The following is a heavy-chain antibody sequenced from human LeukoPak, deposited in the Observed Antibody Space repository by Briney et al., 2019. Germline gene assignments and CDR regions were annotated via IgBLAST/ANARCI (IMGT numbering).Heavy chain of an antibody. Sequence: SETLSLTCTVSGGSISSSSYYWGWIRQPPGKGLEWIGSIYYSGSTYYNPSLKSRVTISVDTSKNQFSLKLSSVTAADTAVYYCAPQSVWSGSSHFDYWGQETLVTVSS. CDR1: GGSISSSSYY. CDR3: APQSVWSGSSHFDY. V-gene: IGHV4-39*01. D-gene: IGHD3-3*01. CDR2: IYYSGST. J-gene: IGHJ4*02.